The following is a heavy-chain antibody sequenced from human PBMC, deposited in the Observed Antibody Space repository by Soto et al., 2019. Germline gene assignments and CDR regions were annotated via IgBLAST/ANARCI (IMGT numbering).Heavy chain of an antibody. CDR1: GFSFRDHS. D-gene: IGHD2-21*02. J-gene: IGHJ4*01. V-gene: IGHV3-48*02. CDR2: ISSSSENI. Sequence: PVGSLRLSCVGSGFSFRDHSMNWVRQPPGKGLQWISYISSSSENIYYADSVKGRFTVSRDNAKNTLFLQMNSLRDDDSAIYYCARLPKGSVVTGWGQRSLVTVSS. CDR3: ARLPKGSVVTG.